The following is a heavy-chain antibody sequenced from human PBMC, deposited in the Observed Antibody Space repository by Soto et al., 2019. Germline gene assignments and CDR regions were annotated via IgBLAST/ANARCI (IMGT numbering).Heavy chain of an antibody. Sequence: QVQLQESGPGLVKPSETLSLTCTVSGGSISSYYWSWIRQPPGKGLEWIGYIYYSGSTNYNPSLKSRVTISVDTYKNQFSLKLSSVTAADTAVYYCARHGGSSWYWVFQHWGQGTLVTVSS. J-gene: IGHJ1*01. CDR3: ARHGGSSWYWVFQH. V-gene: IGHV4-59*08. D-gene: IGHD6-13*01. CDR2: IYYSGST. CDR1: GGSISSYY.